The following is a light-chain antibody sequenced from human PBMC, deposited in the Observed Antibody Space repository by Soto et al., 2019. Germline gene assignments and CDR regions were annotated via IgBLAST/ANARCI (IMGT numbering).Light chain of an antibody. CDR1: QNIYSN. J-gene: IGKJ1*01. Sequence: IVMTQSPATLSLSTGERATLSCRASQNIYSNVAWYQQRPGQAPRLLIYRASTRAPGIPARFSGTGSGTEFTLTICSLKSEDFTVDSCLQYHNLWAFRQGTKVDIK. CDR3: LQYHNLWA. CDR2: RAS. V-gene: IGKV3-15*01.